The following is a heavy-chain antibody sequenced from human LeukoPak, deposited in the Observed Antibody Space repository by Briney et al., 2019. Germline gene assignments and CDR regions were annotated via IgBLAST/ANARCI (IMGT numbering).Heavy chain of an antibody. V-gene: IGHV4-59*01. CDR1: GGSISSYY. CDR2: IYYSGST. Sequence: PSETLSLTCTVSGGSISSYYWSWIRPPPGKGLEWVGYIYYSGSTNYNPSFKSGVTISLTKSKNQSSLSQTSVTIAATPVYYCGGFTPQGYGWGGYNRFDPWGQGTLVTVSS. J-gene: IGHJ5*02. CDR3: GGFTPQGYGWGGYNRFDP. D-gene: IGHD3-16*01.